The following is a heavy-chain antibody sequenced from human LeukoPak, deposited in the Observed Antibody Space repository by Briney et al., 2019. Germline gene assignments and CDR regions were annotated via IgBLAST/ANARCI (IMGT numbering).Heavy chain of an antibody. D-gene: IGHD2-2*01. Sequence: PSXXLSLTCAVYGGSFSGYYWSWIRQPPGKGLEWIGEINHSGSTNYNPSLKSRVTISVATSKNQFSPKLSSVTAADTAVYYCARPAVVTAALDIWGQGTMVTVSS. CDR1: GGSFSGYY. CDR3: ARPAVVTAALDI. CDR2: INHSGST. V-gene: IGHV4-34*01. J-gene: IGHJ3*02.